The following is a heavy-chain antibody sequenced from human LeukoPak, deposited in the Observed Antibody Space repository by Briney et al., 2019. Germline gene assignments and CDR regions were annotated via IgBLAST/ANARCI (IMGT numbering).Heavy chain of an antibody. Sequence: GGSLRLSCAASGFTVSSNYMSWVRQAPGKGLEWVSVIYSGGSTYYADSVKGRFTISRDNSKNTLYLQMNSLRAEDTAVYYCARVRYVDTAMVLDYWGQGTLVTVSS. J-gene: IGHJ4*02. D-gene: IGHD5-18*01. CDR2: IYSGGST. V-gene: IGHV3-66*01. CDR1: GFTVSSNY. CDR3: ARVRYVDTAMVLDY.